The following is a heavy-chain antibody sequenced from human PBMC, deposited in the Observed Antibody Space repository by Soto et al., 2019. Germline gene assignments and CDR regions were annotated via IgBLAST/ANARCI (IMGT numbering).Heavy chain of an antibody. J-gene: IGHJ3*02. CDR2: INTYNGNT. D-gene: IGHD6-13*01. CDR3: ARDLLYSTRSTVRFDI. V-gene: IGHV1-18*01. Sequence: VQLVQSGVEVKKPGASVKVSCKASGYTFTNYGIIWVRQAPGQGLEWMGWINTYNGNTNYAQKVQGRVTMTTETSTSTAYMELRSLRSDDTAVYYCARDLLYSTRSTVRFDIWGQGTMLTVSS. CDR1: GYTFTNYG.